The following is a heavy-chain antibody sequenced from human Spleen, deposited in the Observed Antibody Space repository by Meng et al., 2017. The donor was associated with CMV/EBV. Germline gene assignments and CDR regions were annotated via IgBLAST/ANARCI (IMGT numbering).Heavy chain of an antibody. V-gene: IGHV4-31*02. Sequence: VSGVSISGDGVYWSGLRQHPGRGLEWIGSIYHSGNTDYNPSLKSRLTMSVDTSKNQFSLSLSAVTAAETAVYYCARGLATASFWFDSWGQGTLVTVSS. CDR2: IYHSGNT. D-gene: IGHD6-13*01. CDR1: GVSISGDGVY. J-gene: IGHJ5*01. CDR3: ARGLATASFWFDS.